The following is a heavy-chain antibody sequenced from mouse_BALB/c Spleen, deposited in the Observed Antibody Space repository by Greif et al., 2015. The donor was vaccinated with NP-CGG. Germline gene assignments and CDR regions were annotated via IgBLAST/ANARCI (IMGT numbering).Heavy chain of an antibody. D-gene: IGHD2-1*01. V-gene: IGHV1-80*01. CDR2: IYPGDGDT. J-gene: IGHJ2*01. CDR1: GYAFSSYW. CDR3: ARVGNYYSDY. Sequence: VQLQESGAELVWPGSSVKISCKASGYAFSSYWMNWVKQRPGQGLEWIGQIYPGDGDTNYNGKFKGKATLTADKSSSTAYMQLSSLTSEDSAVYFCARVGNYYSDYWGQGTTLTVSS.